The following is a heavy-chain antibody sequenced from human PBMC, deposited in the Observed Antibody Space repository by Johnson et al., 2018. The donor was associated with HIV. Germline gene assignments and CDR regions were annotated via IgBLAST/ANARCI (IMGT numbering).Heavy chain of an antibody. CDR3: ATTANIATAGKI. D-gene: IGHD6-13*01. V-gene: IGHV3-7*05. Sequence: VQLVESGGGVVRPGGSLRVSCAASGFKFNDYGMSWVRQAPGKGPEWVANIKGDGSEQAYVDSVKGRFTISRDNANNFLYLQMNSLRAEDTAVYYCATTANIATAGKIWGQGTMVTVPS. J-gene: IGHJ3*02. CDR1: GFKFNDYG. CDR2: IKGDGSEQ.